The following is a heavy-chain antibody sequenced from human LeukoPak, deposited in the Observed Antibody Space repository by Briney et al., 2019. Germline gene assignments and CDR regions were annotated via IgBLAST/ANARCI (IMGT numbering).Heavy chain of an antibody. CDR2: FDPEDGET. Sequence: EASVKVSCKVSGYTLTELSMHWVRQAPGKGLEWMGGFDPEDGETIYAQKFQGRVTITADKSTSTAYMELSSLRSEDTAVYYCARSLFRFLEWSYRSYYYYYMDVWGKGTTVTVSS. V-gene: IGHV1-24*01. D-gene: IGHD3-3*01. CDR3: ARSLFRFLEWSYRSYYYYYMDV. J-gene: IGHJ6*03. CDR1: GYTLTELS.